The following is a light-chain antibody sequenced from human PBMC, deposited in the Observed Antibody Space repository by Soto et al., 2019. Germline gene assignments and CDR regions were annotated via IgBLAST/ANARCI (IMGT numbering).Light chain of an antibody. CDR3: SSYTSSSTLG. J-gene: IGLJ2*01. V-gene: IGLV2-14*01. Sequence: QSALTQPASVSGSPGQSITISCTGTSSDVGGYNYVSWYQQHPGIAPKLMISEVSNRPSGVSNRFSGSKSGNTASLTISGLQAEDEADYYCSSYTSSSTLGFGGGTKRTVL. CDR1: SSDVGGYNY. CDR2: EVS.